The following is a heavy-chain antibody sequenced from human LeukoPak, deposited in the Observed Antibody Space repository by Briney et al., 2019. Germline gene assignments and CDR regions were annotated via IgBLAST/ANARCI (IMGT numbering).Heavy chain of an antibody. V-gene: IGHV4-59*01. CDR2: IYYSGST. Sequence: SETLSLTCTVSGGSISNYYWSWIRQPPGKGLEWIGYIYYSGSTRYNPSLKSRFTISVDTSKNQFSLKVSSVTAADTAVYYCGRVNYYHYMDVWGKGTTVTVSS. J-gene: IGHJ6*03. CDR1: GGSISNYY. CDR3: GRVNYYHYMDV.